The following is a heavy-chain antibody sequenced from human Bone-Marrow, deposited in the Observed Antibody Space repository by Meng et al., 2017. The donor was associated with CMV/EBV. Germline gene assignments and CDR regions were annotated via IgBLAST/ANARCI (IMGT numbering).Heavy chain of an antibody. V-gene: IGHV4-39*01. CDR3: ARQYCSSTSCHFISGIDP. CDR2: VYYSGST. Sequence: SETLSLTCTVSGGSISSSNYFWGWIRQPPGKGLEWIGSVYYSGSTYQNPSLKSRVIISVDTSKNQFSLRLSSVTTADTAVYYCARQYCSSTSCHFISGIDPWGQGTRVTVSS. J-gene: IGHJ5*02. CDR1: GGSISSSNYF. D-gene: IGHD2-2*01.